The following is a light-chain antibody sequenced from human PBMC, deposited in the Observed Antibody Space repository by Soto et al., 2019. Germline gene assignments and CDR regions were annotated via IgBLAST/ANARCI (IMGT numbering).Light chain of an antibody. Sequence: DIVLTQSPGTLSFSPGERATLSCSASQSVTSSYLAWYQQKPGQDNRLIIYGEYSRATGIKDRFSGSGSGTDFTLTIRRMEPEDFAVYYCKPYGSSHLTLGGGHQVDLK. CDR2: GEY. CDR3: KPYGSSHLT. CDR1: QSVTSSY. V-gene: IGKV3-20*01. J-gene: IGKJ4*01.